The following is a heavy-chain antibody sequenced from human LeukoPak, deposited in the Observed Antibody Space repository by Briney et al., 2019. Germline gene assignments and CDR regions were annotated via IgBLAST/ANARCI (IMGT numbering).Heavy chain of an antibody. CDR2: ISSRGSIT. CDR3: ARPGITAFDI. V-gene: IGHV3-48*01. CDR1: GFTLSSHN. D-gene: IGHD3-10*01. J-gene: IGHJ3*02. Sequence: GGSLRLSCVASGFTLSSHNINWVRQAPGKGLEWVSHISSRGSITYYGDSVKGRITISRDNAKNSVSLYMNSRRAEDSAVYYCARPGITAFDIWGQGTMVTVSS.